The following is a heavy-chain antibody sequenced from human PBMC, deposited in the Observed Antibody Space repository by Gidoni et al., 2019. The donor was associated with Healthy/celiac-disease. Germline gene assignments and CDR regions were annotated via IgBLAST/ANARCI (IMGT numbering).Heavy chain of an antibody. V-gene: IGHV5-51*01. J-gene: IGHJ4*02. CDR3: ARHQSGYDTGDYFDY. D-gene: IGHD5-12*01. CDR1: GYSFTSYW. Sequence: EVQLVQSGAEVKKPGESLKISCKGSGYSFTSYWIGWVRQMPGKGLAWMGIIYPGDSDTRYSPSFQGKVTISADKSISTAYLQWSSLKASDTAMYYCARHQSGYDTGDYFDYWGQGTLVTVSS. CDR2: IYPGDSDT.